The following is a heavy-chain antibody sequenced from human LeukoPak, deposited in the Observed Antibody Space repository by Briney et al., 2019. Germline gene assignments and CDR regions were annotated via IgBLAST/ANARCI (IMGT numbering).Heavy chain of an antibody. CDR3: ARGRRGSQGAFDI. CDR1: GGSFSGYY. V-gene: IGHV4-34*01. Sequence: SETLSLTCAVYGGSFSGYYWSWIRQPPGKGLEWIGEINHSGSTNYNPSLKSRVTISVDTSKNQFSLKLSSVTAADTAVYYCARGRRGSQGAFDIWGQGTMVTVSS. D-gene: IGHD3-16*01. J-gene: IGHJ3*02. CDR2: INHSGST.